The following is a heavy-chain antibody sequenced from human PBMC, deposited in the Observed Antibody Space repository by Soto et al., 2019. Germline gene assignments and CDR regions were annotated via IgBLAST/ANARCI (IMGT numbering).Heavy chain of an antibody. CDR2: IYYTGST. J-gene: IGHJ4*02. D-gene: IGHD6-13*01. V-gene: IGHV4-59*01. CDR1: GGSISSYY. Sequence: SETLSLTCTVSGGSISSYYWSWIRQPPGKGLEFIGYIYYTGSTNYNPSLKSRVTISVDTSKTQFSLELRSVTAADTAVYYCARGVSSSWLNFDYWGQGTLVTVSS. CDR3: ARGVSSSWLNFDY.